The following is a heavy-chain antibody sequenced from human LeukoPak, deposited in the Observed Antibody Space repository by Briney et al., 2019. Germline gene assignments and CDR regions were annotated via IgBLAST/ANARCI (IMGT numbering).Heavy chain of an antibody. Sequence: ASVKVSCKASGYTFTSYGISWVRQAPGQGLEWMGWISAYNGDTNYAQKLQGRVTMTTDTSTSTAYMELRSLRPDDTAVYYCARLFSVGYDSSAPLAFDIWGQGTMVTVSS. CDR3: ARLFSVGYDSSAPLAFDI. CDR2: ISAYNGDT. J-gene: IGHJ3*02. CDR1: GYTFTSYG. V-gene: IGHV1-18*01. D-gene: IGHD3-22*01.